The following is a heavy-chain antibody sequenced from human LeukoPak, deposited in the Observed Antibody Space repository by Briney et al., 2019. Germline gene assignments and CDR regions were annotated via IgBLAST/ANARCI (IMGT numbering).Heavy chain of an antibody. J-gene: IGHJ4*02. CDR2: INHSGST. V-gene: IGHV4-34*01. CDR3: ARGLGYYGSGSSPYYFDY. D-gene: IGHD3-10*01. Sequence: PSETLSLTCAVYGGSFSGYYWSWIRQPPGKGLERIGEINHSGSTNYNPSLKSRVTISVDTSKNQFSLKLSSVTAADTAVYYCARGLGYYGSGSSPYYFDYWGQGTLVTVSS. CDR1: GGSFSGYY.